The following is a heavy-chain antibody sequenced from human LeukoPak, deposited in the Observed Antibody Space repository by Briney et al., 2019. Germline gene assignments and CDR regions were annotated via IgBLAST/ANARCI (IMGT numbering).Heavy chain of an antibody. V-gene: IGHV3-23*01. CDR3: AKDRPNYYGSNGHYYKLNGDC. CDR1: GFTFSSYA. D-gene: IGHD3-22*01. Sequence: GGSLRLSCAASGFTFSSYAVSWVRQAPGKGLEWVSSITSSGAATYYADSVKGRFTISRDNSDNTLYLQMNSMRAEDTAVYYCAKDRPNYYGSNGHYYKLNGDCWGQGTLVTVSS. J-gene: IGHJ4*02. CDR2: ITSSGAAT.